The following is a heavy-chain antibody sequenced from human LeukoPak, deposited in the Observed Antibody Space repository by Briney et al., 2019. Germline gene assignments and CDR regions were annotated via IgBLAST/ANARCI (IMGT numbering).Heavy chain of an antibody. CDR2: IDYSGST. D-gene: IGHD6-6*01. CDR1: GGSISSSDYY. CDR3: ARDTYSSSFLAFDI. V-gene: IGHV4-39*07. Sequence: PSETLSLTCTVSGGSISSSDYYWGWIRQPPGQGLEWIGSIDYSGSTYSNPSLKSRVTVSVDTSKNQFSLKLSSVTAADTAVYYCARDTYSSSFLAFDIWGQGTMVTVSS. J-gene: IGHJ3*02.